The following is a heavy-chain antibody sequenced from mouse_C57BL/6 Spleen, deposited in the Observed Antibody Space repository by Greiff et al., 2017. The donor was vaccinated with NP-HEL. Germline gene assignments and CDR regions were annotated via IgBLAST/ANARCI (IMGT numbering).Heavy chain of an antibody. CDR2: INPSSGYT. J-gene: IGHJ3*01. CDR1: GYTFTSYT. Sequence: QVQLQQSGAELARPGASVKMSCKASGYTFTSYTMHWVKQRPGQGLEWIGYINPSSGYTKYNQKFKDKATLTADKSSSTAYMQLSSLTSEDSAVYYCARFDYDGAFAYWGQGTLVTVSA. V-gene: IGHV1-4*01. D-gene: IGHD2-4*01. CDR3: ARFDYDGAFAY.